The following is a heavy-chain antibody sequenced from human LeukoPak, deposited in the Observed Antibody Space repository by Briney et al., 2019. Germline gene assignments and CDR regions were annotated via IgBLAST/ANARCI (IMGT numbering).Heavy chain of an antibody. CDR1: GGSISSYY. CDR2: IYYSGST. Sequence: SETLSLTCTVSGGSISSYYWSWIRQPPGKGLEWIGYIYYSGSTNYNPSLKSRVTISVDTSKNQCSLKLSSVTAADTAVYYCAKVKRDYCSSTSCYSNAFDIWGQGTMVTVSS. V-gene: IGHV4-59*01. D-gene: IGHD2-2*01. J-gene: IGHJ3*02. CDR3: AKVKRDYCSSTSCYSNAFDI.